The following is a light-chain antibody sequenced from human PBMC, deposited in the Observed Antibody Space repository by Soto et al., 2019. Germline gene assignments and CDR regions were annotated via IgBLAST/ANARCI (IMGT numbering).Light chain of an antibody. Sequence: EIVLTQSPGTLSLSPGERATLSCRASQSVSNYLAWYQRKPGQAPRLLIYGASSRATGIPDRFSGSGSGTVFTLTISRLEPEDFAVYYCHQYGGSPPTFGQGTKVEIK. CDR2: GAS. J-gene: IGKJ1*01. CDR3: HQYGGSPPT. V-gene: IGKV3-20*01. CDR1: QSVSNY.